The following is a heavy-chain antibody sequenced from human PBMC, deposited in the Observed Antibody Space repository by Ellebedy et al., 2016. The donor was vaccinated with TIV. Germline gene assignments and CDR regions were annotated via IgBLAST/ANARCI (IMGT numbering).Heavy chain of an antibody. CDR3: ARAGAGYCQNGMCPVDGY. CDR1: GFNFDAYT. J-gene: IGHJ4*02. CDR2: ISTSSSYI. D-gene: IGHD2-15*01. Sequence: GESLKISCASSGFNFDAYTMNWVRQAPGKGLEWIASISTSSSYIYYADSVKGRFTISRDNAKRSLSLDLSSLRTEDTALYYCARAGAGYCQNGMCPVDGYWGQGTLVTVSS. V-gene: IGHV3-21*01.